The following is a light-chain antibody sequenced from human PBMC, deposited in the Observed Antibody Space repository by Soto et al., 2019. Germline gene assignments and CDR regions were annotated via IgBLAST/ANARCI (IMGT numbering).Light chain of an antibody. CDR3: QQYNNWPYT. V-gene: IGKV3D-15*01. Sequence: MVMTQSPATLSVSPGEKATLSCRASQSVSTKLAWYQQKPGQAPRLLIYGASTRATGIPARFSGSGSGTEFTRTISSLQSEDFAVYYCQQYNNWPYTFGPGTRVDIK. CDR2: GAS. J-gene: IGKJ3*01. CDR1: QSVSTK.